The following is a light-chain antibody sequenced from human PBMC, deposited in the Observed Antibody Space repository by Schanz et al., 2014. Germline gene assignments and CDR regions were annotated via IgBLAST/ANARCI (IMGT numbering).Light chain of an antibody. CDR1: SSDVGGYKY. V-gene: IGLV2-14*01. CDR2: DVR. J-gene: IGLJ3*02. CDR3: SSYTSSSTLDV. Sequence: QSALTQPASVSGSPGQSITISCTGTSSDVGGYKYVSWYQQHPGKAPKLMIYDVRNRPSGVSNRFSGSKSGNTASLTISGLQAEDEADYYCSSYTSSSTLDVFGGGTKLTVL.